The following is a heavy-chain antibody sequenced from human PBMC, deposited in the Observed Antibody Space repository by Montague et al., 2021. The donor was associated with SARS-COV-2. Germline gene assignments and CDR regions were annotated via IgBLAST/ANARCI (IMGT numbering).Heavy chain of an antibody. Sequence: SETLSLTCAVYGGSFSGYYWCWIRQPPGQGLEWMGEMNHIGSTNYNPSPKSRVTISVDTSKNQFSLKLSSVTAADTAVYYCARGRYSSSWYGWKGMDVWGQGTPVTVSS. CDR2: MNHIGST. CDR1: GGSFSGYY. V-gene: IGHV4-34*01. CDR3: ARGRYSSSWYGWKGMDV. J-gene: IGHJ6*02. D-gene: IGHD6-13*01.